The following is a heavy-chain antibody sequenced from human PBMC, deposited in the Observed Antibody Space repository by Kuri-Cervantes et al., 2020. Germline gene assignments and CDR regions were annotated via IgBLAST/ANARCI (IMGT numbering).Heavy chain of an antibody. J-gene: IGHJ4*02. CDR2: FGTSGST. V-gene: IGHV4-4*07. D-gene: IGHD6-19*01. CDR3: ASPLIAVAGSGFDY. Sequence: GSLRLSGTGSGGSISSYYWNGIRQPAGKGLEWIGHFGTSGSTNYSPSLKSRVTISEDRFKKQCSLRLSSVTAVDTAVYYCASPLIAVAGSGFDYWGQGTLVTVSS. CDR1: GGSISSYY.